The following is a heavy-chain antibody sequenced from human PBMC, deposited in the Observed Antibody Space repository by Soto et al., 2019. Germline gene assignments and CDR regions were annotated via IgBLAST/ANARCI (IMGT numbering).Heavy chain of an antibody. CDR2: ISWNGESI. Sequence: EVQLVESGGGLVQPGRSLRLSCAASGFSFGDYAMQWVRQVPGKGLEWVSSISWNGESIGYAASVKGRFTISRDNGKKSVYLQLNSLRGEDTALYYCAKDVGSSGWYDGLDSWGQGTLVTVS. D-gene: IGHD6-19*01. V-gene: IGHV3-9*01. CDR3: AKDVGSSGWYDGLDS. CDR1: GFSFGDYA. J-gene: IGHJ5*01.